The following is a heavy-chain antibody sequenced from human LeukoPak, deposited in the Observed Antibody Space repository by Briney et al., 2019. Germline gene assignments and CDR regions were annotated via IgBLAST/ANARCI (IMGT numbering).Heavy chain of an antibody. V-gene: IGHV1-2*06. CDR1: RYTFTGYY. CDR2: INPNSGGT. Sequence: ASVKVSCKASRYTFTGYYIHWVRQAPGQGLEWMGRINPNSGGTNHAQKFQGRVTMTRDTSISTAYMELSRLRSDDTAVYYCARDGGGGYEIDYWGQGTLVTVSS. D-gene: IGHD5-12*01. J-gene: IGHJ4*02. CDR3: ARDGGGGYEIDY.